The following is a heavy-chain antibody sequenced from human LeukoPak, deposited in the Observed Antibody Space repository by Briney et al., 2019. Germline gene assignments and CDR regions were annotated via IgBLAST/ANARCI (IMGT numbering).Heavy chain of an antibody. CDR2: IKQDGSEK. J-gene: IGHJ4*02. D-gene: IGHD6-19*01. CDR3: ARDHTVDGLVFDY. Sequence: GGSLRLSCAASGFTFSDFWMNWVRQAPGKGLEWVASIKQDGSEKYYVDSVKGRFGISRDNAKNSLHLQMNSLRAEDTAVYYCARDHTVDGLVFDYWGQGILVTVSS. V-gene: IGHV3-7*01. CDR1: GFTFSDFW.